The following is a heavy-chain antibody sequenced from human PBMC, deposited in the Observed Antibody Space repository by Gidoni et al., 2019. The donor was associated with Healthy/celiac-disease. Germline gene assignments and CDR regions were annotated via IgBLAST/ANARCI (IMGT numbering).Heavy chain of an antibody. D-gene: IGHD3-3*01. CDR1: GFTFSSYA. Sequence: EVQLLESGGGLVQPGGSLRLYCAASGFTFSSYAMSWVRQAPGKGLEWVAAISGSGGSTYYADSVKGRFTISRDNSKNTLYLQMNSLRAEDTAVYYCAKDGYYDFWSGYYTGFDYWGQGTLVTVSS. J-gene: IGHJ4*02. CDR3: AKDGYYDFWSGYYTGFDY. V-gene: IGHV3-23*01. CDR2: ISGSGGST.